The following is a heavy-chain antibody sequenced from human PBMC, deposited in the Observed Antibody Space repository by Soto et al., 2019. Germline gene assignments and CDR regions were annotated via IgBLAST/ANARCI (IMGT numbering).Heavy chain of an antibody. Sequence: GGSLRLSCAVSGFTVSNNYMNWVRQAPGKGLEWLSSISDSGHYIYYADSAKGRFTISRDNAKNSLFLQMNSLRGEDTAVYYCARSGLALPYSASHWFDPWGHGTLVTVSS. J-gene: IGHJ5*02. V-gene: IGHV3-21*01. D-gene: IGHD3-22*01. CDR1: GFTVSNNY. CDR3: ARSGLALPYSASHWFDP. CDR2: ISDSGHYI.